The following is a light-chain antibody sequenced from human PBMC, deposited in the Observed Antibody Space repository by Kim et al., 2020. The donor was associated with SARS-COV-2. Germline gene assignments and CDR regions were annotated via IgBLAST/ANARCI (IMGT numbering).Light chain of an antibody. CDR1: SSDY. V-gene: IGLV2-8*01. J-gene: IGLJ2*01. CDR2: DVN. Sequence: ASGFPEQSVTISCTGTSSDYVSWYQHHPGKAPKLIIYDVNKRPSGVPARFSGSKSGNTASLTVSGIQADDEADYYCNSYAGNNIVVFGGGTQLTVL. CDR3: NSYAGNNIVV.